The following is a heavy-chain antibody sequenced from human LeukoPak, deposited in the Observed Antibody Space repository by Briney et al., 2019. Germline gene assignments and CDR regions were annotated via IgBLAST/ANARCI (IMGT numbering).Heavy chain of an antibody. V-gene: IGHV4-59*01. CDR1: GASISRFY. J-gene: IGHJ3*01. CDR3: ARDLRDNAFDV. Sequence: SETLSLNCTVSGASISRFYWAWIRQPRGKRLEWIGSHFHSGSTNYNPSLKSRVTMSVDTSKNQFSLNLNSVTAADTAVYFCARDLRDNAFDVWGQGTMVTVSS. CDR2: HFHSGST.